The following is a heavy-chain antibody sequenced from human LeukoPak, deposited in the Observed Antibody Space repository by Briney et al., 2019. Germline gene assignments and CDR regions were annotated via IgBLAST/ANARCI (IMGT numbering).Heavy chain of an antibody. D-gene: IGHD2-21*02. V-gene: IGHV1-69*13. CDR2: IIPIFGTA. J-gene: IGHJ4*02. CDR1: GDTFSSSA. Sequence: SVKVSCKASGDTFSSSAINWVRQAPGQGLEWMGGIIPIFGTANYAQKFQGRVTITADESTSTAYMELSSLRSEDTAVYYCARPKCGGDCYYLDYWGQGTLVTVSS. CDR3: ARPKCGGDCYYLDY.